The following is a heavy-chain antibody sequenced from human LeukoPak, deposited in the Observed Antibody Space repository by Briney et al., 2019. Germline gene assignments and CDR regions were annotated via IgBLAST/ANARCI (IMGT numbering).Heavy chain of an antibody. Sequence: SETLSLTCTVSGGSISSGSYYWGWIRQPPGKGLEWIGSIYYSGSTYYNPSLKSRVTISVDTSKNQFSLKLSSVTAADTAVYYCARESLRYYFDYWGQGTLVTVSS. CDR1: GGSISSGSYY. V-gene: IGHV4-39*07. CDR2: IYYSGST. J-gene: IGHJ4*02. CDR3: ARESLRYYFDY. D-gene: IGHD4-17*01.